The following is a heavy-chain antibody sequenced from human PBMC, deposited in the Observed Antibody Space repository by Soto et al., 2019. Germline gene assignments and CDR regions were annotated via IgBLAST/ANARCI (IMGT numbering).Heavy chain of an antibody. D-gene: IGHD5-12*01. CDR3: AHVYGGYDNFDY. Sequence: QITLKESGPTLVKPKQTLTLTCTFSGFSLSTSGVGVGWIRQPPGKALEWLALIYWDDDKRYSPSLKSSLTITKDTPKNQVVLTITNMDPVDTATYYCAHVYGGYDNFDYWGQGTLVTVSS. CDR2: IYWDDDK. J-gene: IGHJ4*01. CDR1: GFSLSTSGVG. V-gene: IGHV2-5*02.